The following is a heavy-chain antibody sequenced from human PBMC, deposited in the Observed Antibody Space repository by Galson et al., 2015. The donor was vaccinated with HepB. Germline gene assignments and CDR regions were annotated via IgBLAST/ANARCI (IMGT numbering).Heavy chain of an antibody. V-gene: IGHV6-1*01. CDR3: AREGYYFDY. J-gene: IGHJ4*02. Sequence: CAISGDSVSSNSAAWHWIRQSPSRGLEWLGRTYYRSKWYNDYAVFVKGRITINPDTSKNHFSLQLNSVTPEDTAVYYCAREGYYFDYWGQGTLVTVSS. CDR2: TYYRSKWYN. CDR1: GDSVSSNSAA.